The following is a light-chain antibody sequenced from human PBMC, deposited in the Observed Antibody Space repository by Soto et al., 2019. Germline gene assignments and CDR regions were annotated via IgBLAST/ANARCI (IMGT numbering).Light chain of an antibody. J-gene: IGLJ2*01. CDR2: ENN. Sequence: QSVLTQPPSVSAAPGQTVTISCSGSSSNIGSNYVSWYQELPGTAPKLLIYENNKRPSGIPDRLSGSKSGTSATLGITGLQTGDEADYYCAAWDNSLSAVLFGGGTKLTVL. V-gene: IGLV1-51*02. CDR1: SSNIGSNY. CDR3: AAWDNSLSAVL.